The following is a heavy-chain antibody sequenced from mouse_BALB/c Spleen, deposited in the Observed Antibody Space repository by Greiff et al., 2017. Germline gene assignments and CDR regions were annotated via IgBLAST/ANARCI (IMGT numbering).Heavy chain of an antibody. V-gene: IGHV1-63*02. D-gene: IGHD2-10*02. CDR3: ARIGYGNPYYAMDY. CDR1: GYTFTNYW. CDR2: IYPGGGYT. J-gene: IGHJ4*01. Sequence: QVQLQQSGAELVRPGTSVKISCKASGYTFTNYWLGWVKQRPGHGLEWIGDIYPGGGYTNYNEKFKGKATLTAYTSSSTAYMQLSSLTSEDSAVYFCARIGYGNPYYAMDYWGQGTSVTVSS.